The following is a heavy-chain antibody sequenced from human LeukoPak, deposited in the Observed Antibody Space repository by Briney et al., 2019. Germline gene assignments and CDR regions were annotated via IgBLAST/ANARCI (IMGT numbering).Heavy chain of an antibody. Sequence: GGSLRLSCVASGFSFNFYSVNWVRQAPGKGLEWISYFTTTDSTIYYADSVKGRFTVSSDIATKSHFLQMHSLGVEDTAIYYCATSTTRELPRFDYWGQGALVTVSS. J-gene: IGHJ4*02. V-gene: IGHV3-48*01. CDR3: ATSTTRELPRFDY. D-gene: IGHD1-1*01. CDR2: FTTTDSTI. CDR1: GFSFNFYS.